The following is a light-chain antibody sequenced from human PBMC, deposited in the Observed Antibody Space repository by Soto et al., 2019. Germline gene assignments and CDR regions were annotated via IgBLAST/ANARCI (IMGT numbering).Light chain of an antibody. Sequence: EVVLTQSPATLSLSAGERATLSCRASQSVSDRYLAWYQQKPGQAPRLLIFHASSRTTGIPGRFSGSGSRTDFTLTISSLEPEDSAVYFCHQYGAAPSTFGQGTKVDIK. CDR2: HAS. CDR3: HQYGAAPST. CDR1: QSVSDRY. J-gene: IGKJ2*01. V-gene: IGKV3-20*01.